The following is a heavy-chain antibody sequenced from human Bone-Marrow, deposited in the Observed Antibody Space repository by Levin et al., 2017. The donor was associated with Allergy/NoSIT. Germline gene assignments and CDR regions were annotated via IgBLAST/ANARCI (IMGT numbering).Heavy chain of an antibody. CDR2: VYYTGST. D-gene: IGHD2-2*02. J-gene: IGHJ4*02. Sequence: PGGSLRLSCTVSGGSISSDGYYWGWIRQPPGKGLEWIGNVYYTGSTDYNPSLKSRVTISVDTSKNQFSLELNSVTAADTAVYYCAIVRYTRFDHWGQGTLVTVSS. V-gene: IGHV4-39*07. CDR3: AIVRYTRFDH. CDR1: GGSISSDGYY.